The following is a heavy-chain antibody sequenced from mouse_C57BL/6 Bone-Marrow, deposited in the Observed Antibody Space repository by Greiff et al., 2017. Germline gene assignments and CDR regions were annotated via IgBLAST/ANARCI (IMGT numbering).Heavy chain of an antibody. J-gene: IGHJ4*01. V-gene: IGHV1-55*01. D-gene: IGHD1-1*01. CDR1: GYTFTSYW. Sequence: LQQPGASVKMSCKASGYTFTSYWITWVKQRPGQGLAWIGDIYPGSGSTNYNEKFKSKATLTVDTSSSTAYMQLSSLTSEDSAVYYCNKFITTVVANYAMDYWGLGTSVTVDS. CDR2: IYPGSGST. CDR3: NKFITTVVANYAMDY.